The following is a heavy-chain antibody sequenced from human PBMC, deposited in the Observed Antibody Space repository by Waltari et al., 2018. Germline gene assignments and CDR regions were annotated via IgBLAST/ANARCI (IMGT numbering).Heavy chain of an antibody. CDR1: GGSISSSSYY. J-gene: IGHJ3*02. CDR2: IYYSGST. CDR3: ARRWLQLYAFDI. V-gene: IGHV4-39*01. D-gene: IGHD5-12*01. Sequence: QLQLQESGPGLVKPSETLSLTCTVSGGSISSSSYYWGWIRQPPGKGLEWIGSIYYSGSTYYNPSLKSRVTISVDTSKNQFSLKLSSVTAADTAVYYCARRWLQLYAFDIWGQGTMVTVSS.